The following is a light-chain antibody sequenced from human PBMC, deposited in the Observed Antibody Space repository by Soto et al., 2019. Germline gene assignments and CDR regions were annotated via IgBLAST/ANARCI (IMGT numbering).Light chain of an antibody. CDR2: DAS. J-gene: IGKJ5*01. CDR3: QQRSNWPLIT. Sequence: EIVLAQSPGTLSLSPGERATLSCRASQSVTNSFLAWYQQKPGQAPRLLIYDASNRATGIPARFSGSGSGTDFTLTISSLEPEDFAVYYCQQRSNWPLITFGQGTRLEIK. V-gene: IGKV3-11*01. CDR1: QSVTNS.